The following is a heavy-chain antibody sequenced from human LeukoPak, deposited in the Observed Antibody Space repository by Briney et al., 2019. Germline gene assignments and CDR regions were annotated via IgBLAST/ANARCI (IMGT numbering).Heavy chain of an antibody. V-gene: IGHV4-4*09. CDR1: GGSLSRYF. D-gene: IGHD1-26*01. CDR2: IYASGNT. CDR3: ARGELRGAFDI. Sequence: ASETLSLTCTVSGGSLSRYFWSWIRQPPGKGLEWIGYIYASGNTNYNPSLRSRVTISIDTSKNQFSLKLSSVTAADTAVYYCARGELRGAFDIWGQGTMVTVSS. J-gene: IGHJ3*02.